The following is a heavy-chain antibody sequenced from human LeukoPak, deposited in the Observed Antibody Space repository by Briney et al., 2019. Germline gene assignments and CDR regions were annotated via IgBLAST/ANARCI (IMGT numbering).Heavy chain of an antibody. J-gene: IGHJ4*02. D-gene: IGHD4-23*01. CDR1: GYSFTNYW. CDR2: IYPGDSNT. Sequence: GESLKIPCQGSGYSFTNYWIAWVRQMPGQGLEWMGIIYPGDSNTNYSPAFQGQVTISVDKSINTAYLQWSSLKASDTAMYYCAIDPDYGGNSDFGCWGQGTLVTVSS. V-gene: IGHV5-51*01. CDR3: AIDPDYGGNSDFGC.